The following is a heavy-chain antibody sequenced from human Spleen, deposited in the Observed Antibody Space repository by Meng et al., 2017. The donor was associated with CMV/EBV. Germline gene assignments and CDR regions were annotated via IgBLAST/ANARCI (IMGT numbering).Heavy chain of an antibody. CDR3: AKAPVGANVYGMDV. CDR2: INPNSGGT. V-gene: IGHV1-2*02. CDR1: GYTFTGYY. D-gene: IGHD1-26*01. Sequence: ASVKVSCKASGYTFTGYYIYWVRQAPGQGLEWMGWINPNSGGTNYAQKFQGRGTMTRDTSISTAYMELSRLRSDDTAVYYCAKAPVGANVYGMDVWGQGTTVTVSS. J-gene: IGHJ6*02.